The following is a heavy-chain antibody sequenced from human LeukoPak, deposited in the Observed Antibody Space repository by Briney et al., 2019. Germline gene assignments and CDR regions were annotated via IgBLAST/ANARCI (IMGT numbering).Heavy chain of an antibody. D-gene: IGHD3-16*02. CDR3: ARESHDYVWGSYRTNYFDY. CDR2: INHSGST. CDR1: GGSFSGYY. Sequence: SETLSLTCAAYGGSFSGYYWSWIRQPPGKGLEWIGEINHSGSTNYNPSLKSRVTISVDTSKNQFSLKLSSVTAADTAVYYCARESHDYVWGSYRTNYFDYWGQGTLVTVSS. J-gene: IGHJ4*02. V-gene: IGHV4-34*01.